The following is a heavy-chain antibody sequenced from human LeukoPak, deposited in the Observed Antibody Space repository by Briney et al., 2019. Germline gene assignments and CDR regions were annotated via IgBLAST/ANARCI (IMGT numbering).Heavy chain of an antibody. D-gene: IGHD4-11*01. J-gene: IGHJ6*03. Sequence: ASVKVSCKVSGYTLTELSMHWVRQAPGKGLEWMGGFDPEDGETIYAQKFQGRVSMTEDTSTDTAYMELSSLRSEDTAVYYCAGGRTVTTWDYMDVWGKGTTVTVSS. CDR1: GYTLTELS. CDR2: FDPEDGET. CDR3: AGGRTVTTWDYMDV. V-gene: IGHV1-24*01.